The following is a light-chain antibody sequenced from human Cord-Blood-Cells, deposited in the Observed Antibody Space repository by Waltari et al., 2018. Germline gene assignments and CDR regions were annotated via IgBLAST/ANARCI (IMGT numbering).Light chain of an antibody. Sequence: DIHMTQSPYSLSASVGDRAPITCRASQSISSYLNRNQQKPGKAPKLLIYAASSLQSGVPSRFRGSGSGTDVTLTISSLQPEDFATYYCQQSYSTPPFTFGPGTKVDIK. CDR2: AAS. V-gene: IGKV1-39*01. J-gene: IGKJ3*01. CDR3: QQSYSTPPFT. CDR1: QSISSY.